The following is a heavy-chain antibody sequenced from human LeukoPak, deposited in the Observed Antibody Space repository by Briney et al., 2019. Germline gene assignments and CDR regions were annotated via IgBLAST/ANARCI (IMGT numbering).Heavy chain of an antibody. Sequence: GGSLRLSCAASGFTFTSYSMNWVRQAPGKGLEWVSTISGSGGSTYYADSVKGRFTISRDNSKNTLYLQMNSLRAEDTAVYYCAKGGGYCGGDCYELGAFDIWGQGTMVTVSS. J-gene: IGHJ3*02. D-gene: IGHD2-21*02. CDR3: AKGGGYCGGDCYELGAFDI. V-gene: IGHV3-23*01. CDR2: ISGSGGST. CDR1: GFTFTSYS.